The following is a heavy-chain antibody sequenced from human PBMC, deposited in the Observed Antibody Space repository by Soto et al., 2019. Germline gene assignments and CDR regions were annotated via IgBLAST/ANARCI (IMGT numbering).Heavy chain of an antibody. J-gene: IGHJ5*02. CDR3: AREDYDLSGGDNWFDP. CDR2: ISYDGSNK. Sequence: GGSLRLSCAASGFTFSSYAMHWVRQAPGKGLEWVAVISYDGSNKYYADSVKGRFTISRDNSKNTLYLQMNSLRAEDTAVYCCAREDYDLSGGDNWFDPWGQGTLVTVSS. CDR1: GFTFSSYA. D-gene: IGHD3-16*01. V-gene: IGHV3-30-3*01.